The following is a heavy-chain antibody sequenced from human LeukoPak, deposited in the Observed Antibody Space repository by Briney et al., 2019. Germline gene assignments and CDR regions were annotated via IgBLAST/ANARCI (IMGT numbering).Heavy chain of an antibody. J-gene: IGHJ4*02. D-gene: IGHD6-13*01. Sequence: GGSLRLSCAASGFTFSSYSMNWVRQAPGKGLEWVSSISSSSSYIYYADSVKGRFTISRDNAKNSMHLQMNSLRAEDTAVYYCARPGIAGAGTAYSDYWGQGTLVTVSS. V-gene: IGHV3-21*06. CDR2: ISSSSSYI. CDR3: ARPGIAGAGTAYSDY. CDR1: GFTFSSYS.